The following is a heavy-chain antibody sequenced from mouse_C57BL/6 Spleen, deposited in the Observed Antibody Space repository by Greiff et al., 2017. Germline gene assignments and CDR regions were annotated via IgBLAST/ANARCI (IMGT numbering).Heavy chain of an antibody. J-gene: IGHJ1*03. Sequence: VQLKESGPGLVKPSQSLSLTCSVTGYSITSGYYWNWIRQFPGNKLEWMGYISYDGSNNYNPSLKNRISITRDTSKNQFFLKLNSVTTEDTATYYCARGDYYGRDWYFDVWGTGTTVTVSS. CDR3: ARGDYYGRDWYFDV. V-gene: IGHV3-6*01. CDR1: GYSITSGYY. D-gene: IGHD1-1*01. CDR2: ISYDGSN.